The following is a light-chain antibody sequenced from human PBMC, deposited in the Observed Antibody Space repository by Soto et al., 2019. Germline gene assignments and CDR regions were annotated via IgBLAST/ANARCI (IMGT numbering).Light chain of an antibody. J-gene: IGLJ2*01. CDR1: SSDVGGYNY. CDR2: EVS. CDR3: SSYAGSNTFVV. V-gene: IGLV2-8*01. Sequence: QSALTQPPSASGSPGQSVTISCTGTSSDVGGYNYVSWYQQHPGKAPKLTIYEVSKRPSGVPDRFSGSKSGNTASLTVSGLQADDEADYYCSSYAGSNTFVVFGGGTKVTVL.